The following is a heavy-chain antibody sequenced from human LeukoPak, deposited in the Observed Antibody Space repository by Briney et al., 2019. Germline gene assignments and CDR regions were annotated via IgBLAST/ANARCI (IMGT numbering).Heavy chain of an antibody. Sequence: SETLSLTCAVYGGSFSGYYWSWIRQPPGKGLEWIGEINHSGSTNYNPSLKSRVTISVDTSKNQFSLKLSSVTAADTAMYYCARGGRSGLTYWGQGTLVTVSS. D-gene: IGHD6-19*01. CDR1: GGSFSGYY. V-gene: IGHV4-34*01. CDR2: INHSGST. CDR3: ARGGRSGLTY. J-gene: IGHJ4*02.